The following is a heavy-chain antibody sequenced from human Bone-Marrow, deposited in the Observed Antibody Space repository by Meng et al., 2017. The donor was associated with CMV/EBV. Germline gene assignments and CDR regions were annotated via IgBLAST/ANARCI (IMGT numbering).Heavy chain of an antibody. CDR1: GYTFTGYY. CDR3: ARVRVVIIKTYGMDV. CDR2: INPNSGGT. V-gene: IGHV1-2*02. J-gene: IGHJ6*02. Sequence: ASLKVSCKASGYTFTGYYMHWVRQAPGQGLEWMGWINPNSGGTNYAQKFQGRVTMTRDTSISTAYMELSRLRSDDTAVYYCARVRVVIIKTYGMDVWGQGTTVTVSS. D-gene: IGHD3-3*01.